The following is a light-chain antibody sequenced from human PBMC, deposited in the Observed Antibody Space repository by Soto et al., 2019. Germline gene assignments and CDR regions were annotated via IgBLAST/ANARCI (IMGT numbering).Light chain of an antibody. CDR3: SSFAGSYTRI. CDR1: SSDVGGYNY. Sequence: QPVLTQPRSVSGSPGQSVTISCTGTSSDVGGYNYVSWYQQHPGKAPKLMIYDVTERPSGVPDRFSGSKSGNTASLTISGLQAEDEADYYCSSFAGSYTRIFGGGTQLTVL. V-gene: IGLV2-11*01. CDR2: DVT. J-gene: IGLJ2*01.